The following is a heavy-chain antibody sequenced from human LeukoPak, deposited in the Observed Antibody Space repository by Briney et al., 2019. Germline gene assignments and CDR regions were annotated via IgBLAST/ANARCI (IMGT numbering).Heavy chain of an antibody. V-gene: IGHV4-59*01. CDR1: GGSISSYY. CDR2: IYCSGIT. CDR3: ARLDFSNYLNDY. Sequence: SETLSLTCSVSGGSISSYYWSWIRQPPGKGLEWIGYIYCSGITDYNPSLKSRVTISVDTSKNQFFLTLYSVTAADTAVYYCARLDFSNYLNDYWGQGTLVTVSS. D-gene: IGHD4-11*01. J-gene: IGHJ4*02.